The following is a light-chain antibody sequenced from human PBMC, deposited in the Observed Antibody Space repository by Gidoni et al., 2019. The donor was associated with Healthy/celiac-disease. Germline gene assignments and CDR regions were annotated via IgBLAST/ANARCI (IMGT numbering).Light chain of an antibody. J-gene: IGLJ1*01. Sequence: QSALTHPASVSGSPGQSITISCTGTSSGVGSYNLVSWYQQHPGKAPKLMIYEVSKRPSGVSNRCSGSKSGNTASLTISGLQAEDEADYYCCSYAGSSTYVFGTGTKVTVL. CDR3: CSYAGSSTYV. CDR1: SSGVGSYNL. V-gene: IGLV2-23*02. CDR2: EVS.